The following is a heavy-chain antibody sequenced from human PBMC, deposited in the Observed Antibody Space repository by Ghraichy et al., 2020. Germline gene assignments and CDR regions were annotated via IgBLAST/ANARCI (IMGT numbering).Heavy chain of an antibody. D-gene: IGHD2-2*01. CDR3: VRHVPGDIVVVPAAVDY. J-gene: IGHJ4*02. CDR1: GGSISSSSYY. CDR2: IYYSGST. Sequence: SETLSLTCTVSGGSISSSSYYWGWIRQPPGKGLEWIGSIYYSGSTYYNPSLKSRVTISVDTSKNQFSLKLSSVTAADTAVYYCVRHVPGDIVVVPAAVDYWGQGTLVTVSS. V-gene: IGHV4-39*01.